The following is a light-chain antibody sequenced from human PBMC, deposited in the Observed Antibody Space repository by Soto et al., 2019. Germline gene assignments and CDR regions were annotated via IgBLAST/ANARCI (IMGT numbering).Light chain of an antibody. CDR2: GAS. V-gene: IGKV3-15*01. Sequence: EIVMTQSPATLSVSPGERATLSCRASQSVSSNLAWYQQKPGQAPRLLIYGASTRATDIPARFSGSGSGTEFTLTISSLQSEDFAVYYCQQYNNWLSFGQGTKLEIK. CDR1: QSVSSN. J-gene: IGKJ2*01. CDR3: QQYNNWLS.